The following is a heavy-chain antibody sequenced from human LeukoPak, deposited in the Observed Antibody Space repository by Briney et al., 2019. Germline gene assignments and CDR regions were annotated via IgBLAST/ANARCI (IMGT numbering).Heavy chain of an antibody. V-gene: IGHV4-39*01. Sequence: PSETLSLTCTVSGGSISSSTYYWGWIRQPPGKGLEWSGSIYYSGSTYYNASLKSRVTISADTSKNQFSLKLSSVTAADTAVYYCARPLSGSSSWHGDAFDIWGQGTMVTVSS. D-gene: IGHD6-13*01. CDR3: ARPLSGSSSWHGDAFDI. CDR1: GGSISSSTYY. J-gene: IGHJ3*02. CDR2: IYYSGST.